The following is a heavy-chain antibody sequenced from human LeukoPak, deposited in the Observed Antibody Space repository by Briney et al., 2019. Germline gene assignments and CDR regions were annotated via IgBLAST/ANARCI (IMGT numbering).Heavy chain of an antibody. CDR3: ARDRGIYPAVSFDP. J-gene: IGHJ5*02. Sequence: GASVKVSRKASGGTFSSYAISWVRQAPGQGLEWMGGIIPIFGTANYAQKFQGRVTITTDESTSTAYMELSSLRSEDTAVYYCARDRGIYPAVSFDPWGQGTLVTVSS. D-gene: IGHD2-2*02. CDR2: IIPIFGTA. V-gene: IGHV1-69*05. CDR1: GGTFSSYA.